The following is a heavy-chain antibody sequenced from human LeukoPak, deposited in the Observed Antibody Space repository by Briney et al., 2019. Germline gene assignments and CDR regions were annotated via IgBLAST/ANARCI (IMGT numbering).Heavy chain of an antibody. D-gene: IGHD1-26*01. CDR3: ARGSGGRLFDY. J-gene: IGHJ4*02. CDR2: IGTAGDT. Sequence: GGSLRLSCAASGFTFSSYDMHWVRQATGKGLEWVSAIGTAGDTYYPGSVKGRFTISRENAKNSLYLQMNSLRAGDTAVYYCARGSGGRLFDYWGQGTLVTVSS. CDR1: GFTFSSYD. V-gene: IGHV3-13*01.